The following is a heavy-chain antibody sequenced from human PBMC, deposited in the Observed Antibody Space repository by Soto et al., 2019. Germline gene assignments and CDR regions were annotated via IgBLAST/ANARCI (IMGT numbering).Heavy chain of an antibody. Sequence: SVKVSCKASGGTFSSYAISWVRQAPGQGLEWMGGIIPIFGTANYAQKFQGRVTITADESTSTAYMELSSLRSEDTAVYYSARVLVWSEMADYGMDVWGQGTTVTVSS. D-gene: IGHD6-13*01. CDR1: GGTFSSYA. CDR3: ARVLVWSEMADYGMDV. V-gene: IGHV1-69*13. CDR2: IIPIFGTA. J-gene: IGHJ6*02.